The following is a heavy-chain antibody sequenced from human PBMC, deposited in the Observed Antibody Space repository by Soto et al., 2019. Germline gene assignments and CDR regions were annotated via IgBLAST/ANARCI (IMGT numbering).Heavy chain of an antibody. J-gene: IGHJ4*02. CDR2: IYHSGST. CDR3: ARAAADEYRYGLNHFDY. CDR1: GYSISSGYY. V-gene: IGHV4-38-2*01. D-gene: IGHD5-18*01. Sequence: SETLSLTCAVSGYSISSGYYWGWIRQPPGKGLEWIGSIYHSGSTYYNPSLKSRVTISVDTSKNQFSLKLSSVTAADTAVYYCARAAADEYRYGLNHFDYWGQRTLVSVSS.